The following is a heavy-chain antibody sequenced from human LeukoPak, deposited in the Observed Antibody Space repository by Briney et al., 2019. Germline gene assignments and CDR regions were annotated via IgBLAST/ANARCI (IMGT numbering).Heavy chain of an antibody. V-gene: IGHV4-4*07. CDR1: GGSMSSSF. CDR3: AREDPRTKVPEGMDV. J-gene: IGHJ6*02. CDR2: IYSSGRI. Sequence: SETLSLTCTVSGGSMSSSFWSWIRQPAGKGLEWFGRIYSSGRINYNPSLKSRVTISVDTSKNQFSLKLNSVTAADTAVYYCAREDPRTKVPEGMDVWGQGTTVTVSS. D-gene: IGHD4/OR15-4a*01.